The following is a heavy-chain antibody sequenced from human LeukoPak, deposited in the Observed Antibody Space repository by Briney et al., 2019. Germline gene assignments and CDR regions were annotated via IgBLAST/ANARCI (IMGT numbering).Heavy chain of an antibody. V-gene: IGHV1-69*13. CDR3: ARERDYGDYRGAFDI. Sequence: ASVKVSCKAFGYTFTSNYMHWVRQAPGQGLEWMGGIIPIFGTANYAQKFQGRVTITADESTSTAYMELSSLRSEDTAVYYCARERDYGDYRGAFDIWGQGRMVTVSS. CDR1: GYTFTSNY. D-gene: IGHD4-17*01. CDR2: IIPIFGTA. J-gene: IGHJ3*02.